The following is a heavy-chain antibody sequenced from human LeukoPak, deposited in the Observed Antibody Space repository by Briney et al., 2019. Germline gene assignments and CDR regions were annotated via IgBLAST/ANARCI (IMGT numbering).Heavy chain of an antibody. D-gene: IGHD3-3*01. CDR3: ARGSRNRIYYDFWSESSPDNWFDP. CDR1: GGTFSSYA. V-gene: IGHV1-69*05. J-gene: IGHJ5*02. CDR2: IIPIFGTA. Sequence: ASVKVSCKASGGTFSSYAISWVRQAPGQGLEWMGGIIPIFGTANYAQKFQGRVTITTDESTSTAYMELSSLRSEDTAVYYCARGSRNRIYYDFWSESSPDNWFDPWGQGTLVTVSS.